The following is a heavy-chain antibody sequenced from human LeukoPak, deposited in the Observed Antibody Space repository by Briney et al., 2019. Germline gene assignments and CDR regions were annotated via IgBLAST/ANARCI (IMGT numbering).Heavy chain of an antibody. V-gene: IGHV3-74*01. J-gene: IGHJ3*02. CDR1: GFSFTNYW. D-gene: IGHD5-12*01. CDR2: VDSDGSDT. CDR3: ARGGYGHGFDI. Sequence: GGSLRLSCVASGFSFTNYWMHWVRQAPGKGLVWVSRVDSDGSDTIYADSVRGRFTISRDNAKNTVFLQMNSLRVEDTAVYYCARGGYGHGFDIWGQGTMVTVSS.